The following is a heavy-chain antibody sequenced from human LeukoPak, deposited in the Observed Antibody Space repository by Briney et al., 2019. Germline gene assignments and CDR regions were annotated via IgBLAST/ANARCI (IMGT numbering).Heavy chain of an antibody. CDR2: ISGSGGST. D-gene: IGHD6-19*01. CDR3: AKDDGWYPLRGYFDY. Sequence: GGSLRLSCAASGFTFSNAWMSWARQAPGKGLEWVSAISGSGGSTYYADSVKGRFTISRDNSKNTLYLQMNSLRAEDTAVYYCAKDDGWYPLRGYFDYWGQGTLVTVSS. V-gene: IGHV3-23*01. CDR1: GFTFSNAW. J-gene: IGHJ4*02.